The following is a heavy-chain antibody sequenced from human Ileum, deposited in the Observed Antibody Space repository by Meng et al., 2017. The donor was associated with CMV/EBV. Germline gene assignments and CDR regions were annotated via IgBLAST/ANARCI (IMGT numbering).Heavy chain of an antibody. V-gene: IGHV2-5*02. Sequence: QITVKESGPTLVKPNPTLTLTFTFSGFSFSTRGVGVGWIRQPPGKALEWLALIHGGGGKQYSPSLQSRLTATRDTSKNQVVLTMTNMDPVDTATYYCVHRYSSSSGQVSWGQGTLVTVSS. D-gene: IGHD6-6*01. CDR1: GFSFSTRGVG. J-gene: IGHJ5*02. CDR3: VHRYSSSSGQVS. CDR2: IHGGGGK.